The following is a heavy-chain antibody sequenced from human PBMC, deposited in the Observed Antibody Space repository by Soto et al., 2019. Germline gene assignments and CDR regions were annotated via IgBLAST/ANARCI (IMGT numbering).Heavy chain of an antibody. Sequence: GASVKVSCKASGYTFTGYYMHWVRQAPGQGLEWMGWINPNSGGTNYAQKFQGWVTMTRDTSISTAYMELSRLRSDDTAVYYCARSEYLERFDAFDIWGQGTTVTVSS. CDR1: GYTFTGYY. J-gene: IGHJ3*02. CDR2: INPNSGGT. V-gene: IGHV1-2*04. D-gene: IGHD2-2*01. CDR3: ARSEYLERFDAFDI.